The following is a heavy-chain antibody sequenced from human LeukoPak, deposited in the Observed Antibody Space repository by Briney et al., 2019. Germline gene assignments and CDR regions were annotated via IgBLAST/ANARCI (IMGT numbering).Heavy chain of an antibody. Sequence: GASVKVSCKASGGTFSSYAISWVRQAPGQGLEWMGGIIPIFGTANYAQKFQGRVTITADKSTSTAYMELSSLRSEDTAVYYCARDFSSSWHFGALSWFDPWGQGTLVTVSS. V-gene: IGHV1-69*06. J-gene: IGHJ5*02. CDR2: IIPIFGTA. D-gene: IGHD6-13*01. CDR3: ARDFSSSWHFGALSWFDP. CDR1: GGTFSSYA.